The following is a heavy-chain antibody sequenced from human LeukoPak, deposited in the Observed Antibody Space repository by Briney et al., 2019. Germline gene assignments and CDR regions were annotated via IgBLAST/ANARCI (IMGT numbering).Heavy chain of an antibody. Sequence: SETLSLTCTVSGGSISSSSYYWSWIRQPPGKGLEWIGYIYYSGSTNYNPSLKSRVTISVDTSKNQFSLRLSSVTAADTAVYYCARIPISWYYFDYWGQGTLVTVSS. CDR2: IYYSGST. V-gene: IGHV4-61*05. CDR1: GGSISSSSYY. J-gene: IGHJ4*02. D-gene: IGHD6-13*01. CDR3: ARIPISWYYFDY.